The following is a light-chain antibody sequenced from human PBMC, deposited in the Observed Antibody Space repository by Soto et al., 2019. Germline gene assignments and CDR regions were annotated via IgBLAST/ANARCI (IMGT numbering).Light chain of an antibody. Sequence: EIVLTQSPGTLSLSPGERATLSCRASQSVSSNSLAWYQQKFGQPPRLLIYGASSRATGIPDRFSGSGSGTDFTLTISRLEPEDFAVYYCQQYGSSPFTFGPGTKVDIK. V-gene: IGKV3-20*01. J-gene: IGKJ3*01. CDR1: QSVSSNS. CDR2: GAS. CDR3: QQYGSSPFT.